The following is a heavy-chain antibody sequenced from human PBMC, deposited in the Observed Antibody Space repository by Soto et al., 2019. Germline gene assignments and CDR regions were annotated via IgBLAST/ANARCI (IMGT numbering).Heavy chain of an antibody. CDR3: ARVDREESAPQVWANNWFDP. V-gene: IGHV6-1*01. Sequence: QTLSLTCAISRDSVSSNSAAWNWIRQSPSRGLEWLGRTYYRSKWYNDYAVSVKSRITINPDTSKKQFSLQLNSVTPEDTAVYYCARVDREESAPQVWANNWFDPWGQGTLVTVSS. J-gene: IGHJ5*02. CDR1: RDSVSSNSAA. D-gene: IGHD3-22*01. CDR2: TYYRSKWYN.